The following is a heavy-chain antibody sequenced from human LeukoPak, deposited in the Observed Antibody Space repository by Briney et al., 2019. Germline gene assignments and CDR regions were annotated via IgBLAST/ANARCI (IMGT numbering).Heavy chain of an antibody. CDR2: IKQDASET. CDR1: GFIFSNYC. CDR3: ATDPSGPSDSSGWYYFDN. J-gene: IGHJ4*02. Sequence: GGSLRLSCAASGFIFSNYCMGWVRQAAGKGLEWVAYIKQDASETYYVDSVRGRFSISRDNAKNSLFLQMNSLRVEDTAVYYCATDPSGPSDSSGWYYFDNWGQGTLVTVSS. V-gene: IGHV3-7*01. D-gene: IGHD6-19*01.